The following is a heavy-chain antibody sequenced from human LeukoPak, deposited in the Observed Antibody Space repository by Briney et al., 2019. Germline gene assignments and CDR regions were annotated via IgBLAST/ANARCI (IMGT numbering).Heavy chain of an antibody. D-gene: IGHD5-12*01. CDR3: ARLEKWPGLHDY. CDR1: GFTFSRNW. CDR2: IKEDGSAD. V-gene: IGHV3-7*01. Sequence: GGSLRLSCAVSGFTFSRNWMSWVRQAPGKGLEWVANIKEDGSADYYMDSVKGRFTISRDNAKNSLYLQMSSLRVEDTAMYYCARLEKWPGLHDYWGQGTLVIVSS. J-gene: IGHJ4*02.